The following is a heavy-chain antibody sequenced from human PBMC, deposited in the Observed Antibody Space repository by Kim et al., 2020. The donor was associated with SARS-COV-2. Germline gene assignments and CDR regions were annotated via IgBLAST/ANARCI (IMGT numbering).Heavy chain of an antibody. V-gene: IGHV4-34*01. CDR3: ARGGILRYFDWLLFVVPFYY. D-gene: IGHD3-9*01. J-gene: IGHJ4*02. CDR2: INHSGST. CDR1: GGSFSGYY. Sequence: SETLSLTCAVYGGSFSGYYWSWIRQPPGKGLEWIGEINHSGSTNYNPSLKSRVTISVDTSKNQFSLNLSSVTAADTAVDYCARGGILRYFDWLLFVVPFYYWGQGSLVTV.